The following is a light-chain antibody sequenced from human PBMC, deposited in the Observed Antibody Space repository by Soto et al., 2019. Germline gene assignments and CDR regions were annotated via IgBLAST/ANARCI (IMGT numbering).Light chain of an antibody. V-gene: IGLV2-14*01. CDR1: SSDIGGYNS. J-gene: IGLJ1*01. CDR2: EVN. CDR3: TSYTSARTYV. Sequence: HSVVTQAASVSGSPGQSVTISCTGSSSDIGGYNSVSWYQQPPGKAPKLLIYEVNNRPSGVSDRFSGSKSGNTASLTISGLQAEDEADYYCTSYTSARTYVFGTGTKLTVL.